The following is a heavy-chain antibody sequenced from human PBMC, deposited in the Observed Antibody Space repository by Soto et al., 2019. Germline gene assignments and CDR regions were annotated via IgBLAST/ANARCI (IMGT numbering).Heavy chain of an antibody. CDR2: ISGSGGTT. V-gene: IGHV3-23*01. D-gene: IGHD1-26*01. CDR1: GFTFSTYA. J-gene: IGHJ4*02. Sequence: PGGSLRLSCAASGFTFSTYAMTWVRQAPGRGLEWVSDISGSGGTTYYADSVKGRFTISRDNSKVTLYLQMNSLRVEDTAVYYCAKHQYSGSYYGFDYWGQGTLVTVSS. CDR3: AKHQYSGSYYGFDY.